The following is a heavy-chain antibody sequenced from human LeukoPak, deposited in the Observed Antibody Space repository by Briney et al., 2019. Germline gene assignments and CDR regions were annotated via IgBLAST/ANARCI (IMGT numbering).Heavy chain of an antibody. CDR1: GFTVSSNY. J-gene: IGHJ4*02. V-gene: IGHV3-66*02. CDR3: AKDNRDYYIDY. D-gene: IGHD3-10*01. CDR2: IYSGGST. Sequence: GGSLRLSCAASGFTVSSNYMSWVRQAPGKGLEWVSVIYSGGSTYYADSVKGRFTISRDNSKNTLYLQMNSLRAEDTAVYYCAKDNRDYYIDYWGQGTLVTVSS.